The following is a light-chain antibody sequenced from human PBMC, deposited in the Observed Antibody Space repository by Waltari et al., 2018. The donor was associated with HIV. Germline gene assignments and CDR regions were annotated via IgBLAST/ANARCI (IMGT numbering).Light chain of an antibody. CDR3: QQAHRFSLT. CDR2: SSS. Sequence: THLSQSRSSVSASFGDRVTLTCRAGQPITNRLAWYQQKPGQAPKRLIYSSSNLQSGVPSRFTGTGSGTDFSLTINNLQPEDFATYYCQQAHRFSLTFGGGTKVEVK. CDR1: QPITNR. V-gene: IGKV1-12*01. J-gene: IGKJ4*01.